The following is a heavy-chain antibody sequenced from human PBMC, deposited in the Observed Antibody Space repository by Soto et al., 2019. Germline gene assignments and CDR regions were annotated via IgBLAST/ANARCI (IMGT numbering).Heavy chain of an antibody. D-gene: IGHD1-26*01. CDR2: IYYSGST. CDR3: ARELGVTYAFDI. J-gene: IGHJ3*02. Sequence: PSETLSLTCTVSGGSISSYYWSWIRQPPGKGLEWIGYIYYSGSTNYNPSLKSRVTTSVDTSKNQFSLKLSSVTAADTAVYYCARELGVTYAFDIWGQGTMVTVSS. CDR1: GGSISSYY. V-gene: IGHV4-59*01.